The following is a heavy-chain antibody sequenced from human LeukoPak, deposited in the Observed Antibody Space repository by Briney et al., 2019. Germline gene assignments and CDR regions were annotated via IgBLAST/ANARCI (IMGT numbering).Heavy chain of an antibody. Sequence: GGSLRLSCAASGFTFSSYWMSWVRQAPGKGLEWVANIKQDGSEKYYVDSVKGRFTISSDNAKNSLYLQMNSLRVEDTAVYYCARDSLGSSFDYWGQGTLVTVSS. J-gene: IGHJ4*02. CDR1: GFTFSSYW. CDR3: ARDSLGSSFDY. CDR2: IKQDGSEK. V-gene: IGHV3-7*03. D-gene: IGHD2-15*01.